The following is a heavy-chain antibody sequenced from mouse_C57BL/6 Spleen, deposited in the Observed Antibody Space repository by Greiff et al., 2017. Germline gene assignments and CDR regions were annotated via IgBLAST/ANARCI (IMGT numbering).Heavy chain of an antibody. J-gene: IGHJ4*01. CDR3: ARYTYVYDEVNAMDY. CDR2: IRNKANGYTT. D-gene: IGHD2-2*01. Sequence: EVKLMESGGGLVQPGGSLSLSCAASGFTFTDYYMSWVRQPPGKALEWLGFIRNKANGYTTEYSASVKGRFTISRDNSQSILYLQMNALRAEDSATYYCARYTYVYDEVNAMDYWGQGTSLTVSS. V-gene: IGHV7-3*01. CDR1: GFTFTDYY.